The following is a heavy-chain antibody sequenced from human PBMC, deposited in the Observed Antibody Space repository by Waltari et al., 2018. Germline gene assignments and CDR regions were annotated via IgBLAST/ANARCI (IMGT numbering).Heavy chain of an antibody. Sequence: QLQLQESGPGLVKPSETLSLTCTVSGGSISSSSYYWGWIRQPPGKGLEWLGSIYYSGSTYYNPSLKSRVTISVDTSKNQFSLKLSSVTAADTAVYYCARLSFRFFMSVVPAAGPLYYFDYWGQGTLVTVSS. CDR3: ARLSFRFFMSVVPAAGPLYYFDY. CDR1: GGSISSSSYY. J-gene: IGHJ4*02. V-gene: IGHV4-39*01. D-gene: IGHD2-2*01. CDR2: IYYSGST.